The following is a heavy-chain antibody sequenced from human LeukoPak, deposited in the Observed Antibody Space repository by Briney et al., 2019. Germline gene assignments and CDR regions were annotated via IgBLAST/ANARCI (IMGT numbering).Heavy chain of an antibody. CDR3: ARDYSPHYYDSSGYTPNDAFDI. CDR1: GGSISSSNW. J-gene: IGHJ3*02. D-gene: IGHD3-22*01. Sequence: SGTLSLTCAVSGGSISSSNWWSWVRQPPGKGLEWIGEIYHSGSTYYNPSLKSRVTISVDTSKNQFSLKLSSVTAADTAVYYCARDYSPHYYDSSGYTPNDAFDIWGQGTMVTVSS. CDR2: IYHSGST. V-gene: IGHV4-4*02.